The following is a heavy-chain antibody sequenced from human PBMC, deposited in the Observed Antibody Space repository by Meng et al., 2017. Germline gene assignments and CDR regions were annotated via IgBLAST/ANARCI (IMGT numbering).Heavy chain of an antibody. Sequence: PLCIPVAVYGGSLRGYYWSWFRQPLGQGLEWSWEINHSGSTNFEPSLKSRVTISGDTSKTQLSLKLSSVTAGDTAVYYCARGRYLDWLYYRYYFDYWGQGTLVTVSS. D-gene: IGHD3-9*01. J-gene: IGHJ4*02. V-gene: IGHV4-34*01. CDR2: INHSGST. CDR3: ARGRYLDWLYYRYYFDY. CDR1: GGSLRGYY.